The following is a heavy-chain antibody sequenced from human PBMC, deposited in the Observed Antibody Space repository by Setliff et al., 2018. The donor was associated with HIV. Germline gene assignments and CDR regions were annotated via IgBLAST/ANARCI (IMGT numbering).Heavy chain of an antibody. J-gene: IGHJ3*02. CDR2: IYYSGST. CDR1: DGSFSSDY. Sequence: KPSETPSLTCTVSDGSFSSDYWTWIRQTPGKGLEWIGYIYYSGSTKYNPSLTSRVTISVDTSKNHFSLKLTSVTAADTAVYYCARAEMATIVAFDIWGQGTMVTVSS. V-gene: IGHV4-59*01. D-gene: IGHD5-12*01. CDR3: ARAEMATIVAFDI.